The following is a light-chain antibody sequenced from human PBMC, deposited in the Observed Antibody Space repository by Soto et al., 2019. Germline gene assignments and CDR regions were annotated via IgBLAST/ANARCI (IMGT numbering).Light chain of an antibody. Sequence: QSALTQPASVSGSPGPAITISCTGTSSDVGCYNYVSWYQQHPGKAPQLMIYDVSNRPSGVSNRFSGSKSGNTASLTISGLQAEDEAYYYCSSYTSSSPVFGGGTKLTVL. J-gene: IGLJ2*01. V-gene: IGLV2-14*01. CDR2: DVS. CDR3: SSYTSSSPV. CDR1: SSDVGCYNY.